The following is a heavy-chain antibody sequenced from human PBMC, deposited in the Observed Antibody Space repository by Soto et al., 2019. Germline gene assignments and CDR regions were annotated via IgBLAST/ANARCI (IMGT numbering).Heavy chain of an antibody. J-gene: IGHJ6*02. CDR3: ARDGSTNGMDV. V-gene: IGHV4-31*03. CDR1: GDSISSGGYY. Sequence: PSETLSLTCTVSGDSISSGGYYWSWIRQHPGKGLEWIGYTHYSGSAYYNPSLKSRVTISVDTSKNQFSLKLSSVTAADTAVYYCARDGSTNGMDVWGQGTTVTVSS. D-gene: IGHD1-1*01. CDR2: THYSGSA.